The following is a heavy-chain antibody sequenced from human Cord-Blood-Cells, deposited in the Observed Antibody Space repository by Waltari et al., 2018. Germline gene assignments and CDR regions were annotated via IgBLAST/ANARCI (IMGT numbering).Heavy chain of an antibody. V-gene: IGHV2-5*02. CDR3: AHICSYDFWSGYYTRWSGCNWFDP. J-gene: IGHJ5*02. D-gene: IGHD3-3*01. CDR1: GFSLSTSGVG. Sequence: QITLKESGPTLVKPTQTLTLTCTFSGFSLSTSGVGVGWLRQHPGKALQRLALIYWDDDKRYSPSLKSRLTITKDTSKNQVVLTMTNMDPVDTATYYCAHICSYDFWSGYYTRWSGCNWFDPWGQGTLVTVSS. CDR2: IYWDDDK.